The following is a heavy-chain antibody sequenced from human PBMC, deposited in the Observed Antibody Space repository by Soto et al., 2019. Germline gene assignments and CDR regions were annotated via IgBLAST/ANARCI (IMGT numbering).Heavy chain of an antibody. V-gene: IGHV3-23*01. CDR1: VFTFSSYA. CDR3: AKPSVPRPRKTVTFDF. CDR2: ISGSGGST. D-gene: IGHD4-17*01. J-gene: IGHJ5*01. Sequence: WWSLRLSCSASVFTFSSYAMSWCRQAPGKGLEWVSAISGSGGSTYYADSVKGRFTISRDNSKNTLYLQMNSLRAEDTAVYYCAKPSVPRPRKTVTFDFWGQGTLVTVSS.